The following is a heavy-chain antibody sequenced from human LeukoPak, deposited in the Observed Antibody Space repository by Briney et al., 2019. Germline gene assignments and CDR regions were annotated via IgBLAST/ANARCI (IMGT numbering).Heavy chain of an antibody. V-gene: IGHV3-15*01. D-gene: IGHD5/OR15-5a*01. J-gene: IGHJ6*02. CDR2: IKSKTDGETT. Sequence: PGGSLRLSCAASGFTFSNAWMSWVRQAPGQGLEWIGRIKSKTDGETTEYAATVKGRFTISRDDSKNPLYLQMNSLKTEDTAVYYCTTLRLALAYGVDVWGQGTTVSVSS. CDR1: GFTFSNAW. CDR3: TTLRLALAYGVDV.